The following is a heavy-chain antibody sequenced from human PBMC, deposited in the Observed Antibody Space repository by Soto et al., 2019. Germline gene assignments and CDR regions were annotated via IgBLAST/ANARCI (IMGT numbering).Heavy chain of an antibody. V-gene: IGHV3-30*03. CDR2: ISYDGSNK. J-gene: IGHJ5*02. D-gene: IGHD2-2*01. CDR1: GFTFSSYG. CDR3: AQLQQFGP. Sequence: GGSLRLSCAASGFTFSSYGMHWVRQAPGKGLEWVAVISYDGSNKYYADSVKGRFTISRDDSKNSLYLQMNSLKTEDTAVYYCAQLQQFGPWGQGTLVTVSS.